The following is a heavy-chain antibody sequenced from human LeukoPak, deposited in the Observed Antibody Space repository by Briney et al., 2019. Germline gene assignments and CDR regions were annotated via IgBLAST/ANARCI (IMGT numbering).Heavy chain of an antibody. V-gene: IGHV4-39*02. J-gene: IGHJ3*02. CDR2: IYYSGST. D-gene: IGHD6-6*01. CDR1: GGSISSSSYY. Sequence: SETLSLTXTVSGGSISSSSYYWGWIRQPPGKGLEWIGSIYYSGSTYYNPSLKSRVTISVDTSKNQFSLKLSSVTAADTAVYYCARERPEGAFDIWGQGTMVTVSS. CDR3: ARERPEGAFDI.